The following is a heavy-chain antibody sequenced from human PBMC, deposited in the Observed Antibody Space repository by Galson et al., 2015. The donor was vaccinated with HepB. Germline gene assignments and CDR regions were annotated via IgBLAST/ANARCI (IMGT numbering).Heavy chain of an antibody. J-gene: IGHJ2*01. CDR2: ISGSGGET. CDR3: AKIAVTAKWYFDF. V-gene: IGHV3-23*01. Sequence: SLRLSCAVSGLTFSSHGMSWLRQAPGKGLEWVSSISGSGGETFYRDSVKGRFTISRDNPKSTLYLQLNSLRAEDTAVYYCAKIAVTAKWYFDFWGRGTLVTVSS. D-gene: IGHD6-19*01. CDR1: GLTFSSHG.